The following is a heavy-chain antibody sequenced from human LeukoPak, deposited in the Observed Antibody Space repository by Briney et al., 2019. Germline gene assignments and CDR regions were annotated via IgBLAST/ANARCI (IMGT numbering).Heavy chain of an antibody. D-gene: IGHD2-8*01. J-gene: IGHJ4*02. V-gene: IGHV3-30-3*01. CDR1: GFTFSSYA. CDR2: ISYDGSNK. CDR3: ARVMVQLSFDY. Sequence: GGSLRLSCAASGFTFSSYAMHWVRQAPGKGLEWVAVISYDGSNKYYADSVKGRFTISRVNSKNTLYLQMNSLRAEDTAVYYCARVMVQLSFDYWGQGTLVTVSS.